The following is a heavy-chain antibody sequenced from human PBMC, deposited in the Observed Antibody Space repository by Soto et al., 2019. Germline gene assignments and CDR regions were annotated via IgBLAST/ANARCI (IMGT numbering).Heavy chain of an antibody. Sequence: PGGSLRLSCAASGFTFSSYSMNWVRQAPGKGLEWVAVISYDGSNKYYADSVKGRFTISRDNSKNTLYLQMNSLRAEDTAVYYCARIVVPAALADVRYGMDVWGQGTTVTVSS. CDR2: ISYDGSNK. D-gene: IGHD2-2*01. V-gene: IGHV3-30*03. CDR3: ARIVVPAALADVRYGMDV. CDR1: GFTFSSYS. J-gene: IGHJ6*02.